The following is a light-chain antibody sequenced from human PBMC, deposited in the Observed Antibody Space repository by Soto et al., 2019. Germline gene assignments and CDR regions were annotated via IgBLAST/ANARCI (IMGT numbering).Light chain of an antibody. CDR3: QQGFSAPPWT. CDR2: DAS. V-gene: IGKV1-39*01. Sequence: DIQMTQSPPSLSASVGDRVTITCRSSQSINKYLSWYQQRPGKAPKVLIYDASSLQSGVPSRFSGSGSGTDFTLTISSLQPEDFATYYCQQGFSAPPWTFGQGTKVEI. J-gene: IGKJ1*01. CDR1: QSINKY.